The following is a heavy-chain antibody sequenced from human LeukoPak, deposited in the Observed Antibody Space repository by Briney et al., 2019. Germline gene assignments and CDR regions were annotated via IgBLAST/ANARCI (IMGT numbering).Heavy chain of an antibody. Sequence: GGSLRLSCAASGFTFSRHWMSWVRQTLEKGLEWVAHIGPDENEKYYVDFVKGRFTISRDNAKNFLTLQMNSLRAEDTAVYYCARSWFPYDSSGYYLYYWGQGTLVTVSS. J-gene: IGHJ4*02. CDR3: ARSWFPYDSSGYYLYY. CDR2: IGPDENEK. CDR1: GFTFSRHW. D-gene: IGHD3-22*01. V-gene: IGHV3-7*01.